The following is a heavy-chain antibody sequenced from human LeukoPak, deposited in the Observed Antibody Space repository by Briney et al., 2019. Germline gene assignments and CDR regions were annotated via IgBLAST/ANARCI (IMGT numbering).Heavy chain of an antibody. CDR1: GGSISSYY. CDR3: ARVGDAYYGSGSYVGVWYFDL. V-gene: IGHV4-59*01. J-gene: IGHJ2*01. CDR2: IYYSGST. D-gene: IGHD3-10*01. Sequence: SETLSLTCTVSGGSISSYYWSWLRQPPGKGLEWIGYIYYSGSTNYNPSLKSRVTISVDTSKNQFSLKLSSVTAADTAVYYCARVGDAYYGSGSYVGVWYFDLWGRGTLVTVSS.